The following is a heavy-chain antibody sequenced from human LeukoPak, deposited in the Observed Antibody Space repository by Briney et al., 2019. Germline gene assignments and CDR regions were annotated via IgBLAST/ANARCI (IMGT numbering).Heavy chain of an antibody. CDR1: GFTFSIYS. CDR2: ISSSSSYI. J-gene: IGHJ4*02. V-gene: IGHV3-21*01. Sequence: RGSLRLSCAASGFTFSIYSMNWVRQAPGKGLEWVSSISSSSSYIYYADSVKGRFTISRDNAKKSLYLQMNSLRAEDTAVYYCARGGQRGEDDYWGQGTLVTVSS. D-gene: IGHD3-16*01. CDR3: ARGGQRGEDDY.